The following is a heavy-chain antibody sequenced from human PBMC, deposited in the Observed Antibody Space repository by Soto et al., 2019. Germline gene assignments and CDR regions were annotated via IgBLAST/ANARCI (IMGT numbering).Heavy chain of an antibody. Sequence: QLQLQESGSGLVKPSQTLSLTCAVSGGSISSGGYSWSWIRQPPGKGLEWIGYIYHSGSTYYNPSLKSRVTISVDRAKNQFSLKLSSVTAADTAVYYCARVGSATTKPTGNWFDPWGQGTLVTVSS. CDR1: GGSISSGGYS. D-gene: IGHD5-12*01. J-gene: IGHJ5*02. CDR2: IYHSGST. V-gene: IGHV4-30-2*01. CDR3: ARVGSATTKPTGNWFDP.